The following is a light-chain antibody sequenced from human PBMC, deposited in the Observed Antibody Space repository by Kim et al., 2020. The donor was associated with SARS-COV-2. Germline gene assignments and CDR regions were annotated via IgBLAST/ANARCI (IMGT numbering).Light chain of an antibody. CDR3: YSRDNNDKIVV. J-gene: IGLJ2*01. CDR2: GKY. CDR1: SLRSYY. Sequence: SSELTQDPAVSVALGQTATLTCQGDSLRSYYASWYQQKPGQAPVLVIFGKYNRPSGIPARFSGSSSGNTASLTITGAQGGEEADYYCYSRDNNDKIVVFG. V-gene: IGLV3-19*01.